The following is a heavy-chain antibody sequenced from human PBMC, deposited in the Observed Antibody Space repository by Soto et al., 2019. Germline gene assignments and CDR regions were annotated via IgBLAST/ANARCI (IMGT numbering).Heavy chain of an antibody. J-gene: IGHJ4*02. V-gene: IGHV4-31*03. CDR1: GGSISSGGYY. CDR3: AGIYSGSPGGTLRY. D-gene: IGHD1-26*01. CDR2: IYYSGST. Sequence: QVQLQESGPGLVKPSQTLSLTCTVSGGSISSGGYYWSWIRQHPGKGLEWIGYIYYSGSTYYNPPLKTRVTRSVDTSKNQFSLKLSSVTAADTAVYYCAGIYSGSPGGTLRYWGQGTLVTVSS.